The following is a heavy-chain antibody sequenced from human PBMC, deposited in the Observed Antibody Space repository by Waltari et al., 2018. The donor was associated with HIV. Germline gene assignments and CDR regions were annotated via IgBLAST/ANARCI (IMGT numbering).Heavy chain of an antibody. CDR3: ARGSSALWGMDV. V-gene: IGHV4-59*01. CDR2: IYYSGST. D-gene: IGHD2-21*01. Sequence: QVQLQESGPGLVKPSETLSLTCTVSGGSISSYYWSWIRQPAGKGLEWIGYIYYSGSTNYNPSLKSRVTISVDTAKNQFSLKLSSVTAADTAVYYCARGSSALWGMDVWGQGTTVTVSS. J-gene: IGHJ6*02. CDR1: GGSISSYY.